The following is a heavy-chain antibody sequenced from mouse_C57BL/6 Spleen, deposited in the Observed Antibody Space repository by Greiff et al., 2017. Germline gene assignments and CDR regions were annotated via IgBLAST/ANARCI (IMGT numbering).Heavy chain of an antibody. D-gene: IGHD2-3*01. CDR2: IWRGGST. CDR3: AKNDGYYPYWYFDV. Sequence: VKVIESGPGLVQPSQSLSITCTVSGFSLTSYGVHWVRQSPGKGLEWLGVIWRGGSTDYNAAFMSRLSITKDNSKSQVFFKMNSLQADDTAIYYCAKNDGYYPYWYFDVWGTGTTVTVSS. CDR1: GFSLTSYG. V-gene: IGHV2-5*01. J-gene: IGHJ1*03.